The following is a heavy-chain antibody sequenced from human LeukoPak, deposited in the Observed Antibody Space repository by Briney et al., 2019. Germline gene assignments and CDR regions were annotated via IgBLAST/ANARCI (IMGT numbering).Heavy chain of an antibody. CDR2: TYYRSKWYN. D-gene: IGHD3-3*01. V-gene: IGHV6-1*01. J-gene: IGHJ4*02. CDR1: GDSVSSNSAA. Sequence: SQTLSLTCAISGDSVSSNSAAWNWIRQSPSRGLEWLGRTYYRSKWYNDYAVSVKSRITINPDTSKNQFSLQPNSVTPEDTAVYYCARGNGDTIFGVVIKPYYFDYWGQGTLVTVSS. CDR3: ARGNGDTIFGVVIKPYYFDY.